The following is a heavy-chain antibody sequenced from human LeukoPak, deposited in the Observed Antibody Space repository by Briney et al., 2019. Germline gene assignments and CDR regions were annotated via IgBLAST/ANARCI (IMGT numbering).Heavy chain of an antibody. D-gene: IGHD2-2*01. V-gene: IGHV3-21*01. J-gene: IGHJ3*02. Sequence: PGGSLRLSCAASGFTFSSYSMNWVRQAPGKGLEWVSSISGSSSYIYYADSVKGRFTISRDNAKNSLYLQMNSLRAEDTAVYYCASLPAPPDDDAFDIWGQGTMVTVSS. CDR1: GFTFSSYS. CDR2: ISGSSSYI. CDR3: ASLPAPPDDDAFDI.